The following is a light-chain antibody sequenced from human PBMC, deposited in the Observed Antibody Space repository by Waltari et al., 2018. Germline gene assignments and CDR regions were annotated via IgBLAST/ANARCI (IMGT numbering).Light chain of an antibody. CDR3: QTGGHGTWV. CDR1: SGHSNNV. V-gene: IGLV4-69*01. J-gene: IGLJ3*02. Sequence: QLVLTQSPSASSPLGASVKLTCTLSSGHSNNVIESLQQQPEKGPRYLMKVNSDGSHSKGDEIPDRFSGSSSGTERYLTISSLQSEDEADYYCQTGGHGTWVFGGGTKLTVL. CDR2: VNSDGSH.